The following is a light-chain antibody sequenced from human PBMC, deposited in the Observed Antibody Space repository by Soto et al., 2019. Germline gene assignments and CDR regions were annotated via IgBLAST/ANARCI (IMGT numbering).Light chain of an antibody. J-gene: IGLJ3*02. CDR2: DND. CDR3: EAWDSSLSAGV. V-gene: IGLV1-51*01. CDR1: SSNIGGNS. Sequence: QSVLTQPPSVSAAPGQRVTISCSGSSSNIGGNSVSWYQHLPGTAPKLLIYDNDKRPSGIPDRFSASKSGTSATLGITGLQTGDEADYYCEAWDSSLSAGVFGGGTKVTVL.